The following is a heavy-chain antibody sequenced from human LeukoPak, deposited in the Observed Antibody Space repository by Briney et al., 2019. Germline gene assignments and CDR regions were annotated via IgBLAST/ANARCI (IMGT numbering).Heavy chain of an antibody. Sequence: ASVKVSCKASGYTFTSHGISWVRQAPGQGLEWMGWISAYNGDTKYAQNLQGRVTLTTYTLTTTAYLELRSLTSDDTAVYYCARDFLPPHYTATIRPDWYFDLWGRGTLVTVSS. CDR3: ARDFLPPHYTATIRPDWYFDL. CDR2: ISAYNGDT. D-gene: IGHD5-12*01. V-gene: IGHV1-18*01. CDR1: GYTFTSHG. J-gene: IGHJ2*01.